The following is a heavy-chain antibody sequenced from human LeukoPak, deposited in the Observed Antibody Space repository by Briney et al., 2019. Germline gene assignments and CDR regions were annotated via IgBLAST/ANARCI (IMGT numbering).Heavy chain of an antibody. D-gene: IGHD3-22*01. CDR3: AADLNYYDSSGSGDY. CDR2: IVVGSGNT. V-gene: IGHV1-58*02. Sequence: TSVKVSCKASGFTFTSSAMQWVRQARGQRREWIGWIVVGSGNTNYAQKFQERVTITRDMSTSTAYMELTSLRSEDTAVYYCAADLNYYDSSGSGDYWGQGTLVTVSS. J-gene: IGHJ4*02. CDR1: GFTFTSSA.